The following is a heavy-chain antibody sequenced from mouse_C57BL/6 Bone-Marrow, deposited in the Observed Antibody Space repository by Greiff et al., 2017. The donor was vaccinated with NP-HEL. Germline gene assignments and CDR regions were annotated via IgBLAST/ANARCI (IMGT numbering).Heavy chain of an antibody. CDR3: ARWIYDGYPAWFAY. CDR1: GYTFTDYY. D-gene: IGHD2-3*01. CDR2: INPYNGGT. V-gene: IGHV1-19*01. Sequence: EVKLMESGPVLVKPGASVKMSCKASGYTFTDYYMNWVKQSHGKSLEWIGVINPYNGGTSYNQKFKGKATLTVDKSSSTAYMELNSLTSEDSAVYYCARWIYDGYPAWFAYWGQGTLVTVSA. J-gene: IGHJ3*01.